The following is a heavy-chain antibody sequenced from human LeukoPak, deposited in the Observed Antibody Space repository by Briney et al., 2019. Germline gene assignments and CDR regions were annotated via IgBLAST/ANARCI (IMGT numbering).Heavy chain of an antibody. D-gene: IGHD3-10*01. CDR1: GFTFSSYA. J-gene: IGHJ4*02. CDR2: ISGSGTGT. V-gene: IGHV3-23*01. CDR3: AKNRPASHGSGSFGDY. Sequence: GVSLRLSCAASGFTFSSYAMSWVRQAPGKGLEWVSAISGSGTGTYYADSVKGRFTISRGNAKNTVYLQMNSLRAEDTAVYYCAKNRPASHGSGSFGDYWGQGTLVAVST.